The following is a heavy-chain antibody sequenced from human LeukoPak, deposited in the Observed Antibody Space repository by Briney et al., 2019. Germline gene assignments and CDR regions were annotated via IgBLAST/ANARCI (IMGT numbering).Heavy chain of an antibody. CDR3: AKPAKTDYADY. Sequence: PGGSLRLSCAASGFTFSSYGMNWVRQAPGKGLGWVSAISGSGGNTYYADSVKGRFTISRDNSKNTLYLQMNSLRAEDTALYYCAKPAKTDYADYWGQGTLVTVSS. CDR2: ISGSGGNT. V-gene: IGHV3-23*01. CDR1: GFTFSSYG. D-gene: IGHD1-14*01. J-gene: IGHJ4*02.